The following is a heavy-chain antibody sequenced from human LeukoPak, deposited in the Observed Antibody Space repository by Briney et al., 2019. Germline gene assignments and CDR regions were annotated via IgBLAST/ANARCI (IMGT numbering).Heavy chain of an antibody. CDR2: IDNEGSRT. Sequence: GGSLRLSCAASGFTFSNYWIHWVRQAPGKGLEWVSHIDNEGSRTTYADSVKGRFIVSRDNAKNTLYLQMSSLRGEDTALYYCARHLDYGLDYWGQGTLVTVSS. D-gene: IGHD4-17*01. CDR3: ARHLDYGLDY. V-gene: IGHV3-74*01. CDR1: GFTFSNYW. J-gene: IGHJ4*02.